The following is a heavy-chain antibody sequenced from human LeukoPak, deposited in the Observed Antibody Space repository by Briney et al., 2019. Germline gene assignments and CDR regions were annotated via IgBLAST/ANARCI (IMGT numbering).Heavy chain of an antibody. CDR2: TNAGNGNT. CDR1: GYTFTSYA. D-gene: IGHD6-19*01. V-gene: IGHV1-3*01. J-gene: IGHJ4*02. Sequence: VASVKVSCKASGYTFTSYAMHWVRQAPGQRLEWMGWTNAGNGNTKYSQKFQGRVTITRDTSASTAYMELSSLRSEDTAVYYCARDSDSSEPFDYWGQGTLVTVSS. CDR3: ARDSDSSEPFDY.